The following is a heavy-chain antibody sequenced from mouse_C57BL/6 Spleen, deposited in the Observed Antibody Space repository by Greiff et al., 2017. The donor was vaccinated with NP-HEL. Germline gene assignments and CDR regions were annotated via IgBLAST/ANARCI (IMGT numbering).Heavy chain of an antibody. CDR2: IDPSDSET. CDR3: ARSRAYYSNYVMDY. Sequence: VQLQQPGAELVRPGSSVKLSCKASGYTFTSYWMHWVKQRPIQGLEWIGNIDPSDSETHYNQKFKDKATLTVDKSSSTAYMQLSSLTSEDSAVYYCARSRAYYSNYVMDYWGQGTSVTVSS. V-gene: IGHV1-52*01. D-gene: IGHD2-5*01. CDR1: GYTFTSYW. J-gene: IGHJ4*01.